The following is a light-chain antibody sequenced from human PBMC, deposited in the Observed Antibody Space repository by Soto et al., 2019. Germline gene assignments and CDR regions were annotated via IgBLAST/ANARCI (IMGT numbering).Light chain of an antibody. J-gene: IGLJ1*01. V-gene: IGLV1-47*01. CDR2: RNN. Sequence: QPVLTKPPSASGTPGQRVTISCSGSSSNIGSNYVYWYQQLPGTAPKLLIYRNNQRPSGVPDRFSGSKSGTSASLAISGLRSEEEADYNGAAWDASLIVRNVFGLGTKVPV. CDR3: AAWDASLIVRNV. CDR1: SSNIGSNY.